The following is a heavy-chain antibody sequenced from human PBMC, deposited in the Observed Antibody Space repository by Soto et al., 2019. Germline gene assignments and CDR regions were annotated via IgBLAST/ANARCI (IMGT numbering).Heavy chain of an antibody. V-gene: IGHV3-9*01. CDR2: VTWNSVAT. CDR1: GFIFDNHA. CDR3: VKEGGMKYFEF. Sequence: EVQLVESGGGLVQPGRSLRLSCTASGFIFDNHAMHWVRQAPGKGLEWVAGVTWNSVATGYADSVKGRFTISRDNAKNALYLQMNSPSAEDTAVYFCVKEGGMKYFEFWGRGTVVTVSS. J-gene: IGHJ2*01. D-gene: IGHD3-16*01.